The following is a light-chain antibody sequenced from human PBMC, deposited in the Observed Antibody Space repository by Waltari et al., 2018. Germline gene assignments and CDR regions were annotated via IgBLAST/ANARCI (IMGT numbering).Light chain of an antibody. V-gene: IGKV1-12*01. Sequence: DIQMTQSPSVLSASVGDRLTISCRASQNIDRSLAWYQERQGKAPKLLIYSASLLNSGVPSHFSGLGSWTDFTLTISRLQPEDSGMYYCQHYSENPLTFGPGTKVEI. CDR3: QHYSENPLT. CDR2: SAS. CDR1: QNIDRS. J-gene: IGKJ1*01.